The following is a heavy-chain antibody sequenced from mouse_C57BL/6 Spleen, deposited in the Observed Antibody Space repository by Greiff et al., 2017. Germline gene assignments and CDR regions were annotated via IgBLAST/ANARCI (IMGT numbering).Heavy chain of an antibody. V-gene: IGHV1-62-2*01. D-gene: IGHD1-1*01. CDR1: GYTFTEYT. J-gene: IGHJ2*01. Sequence: VQLQESGAELVKPGASVKLSCKASGYTFTEYTIHWVKQRSGQGLEWIGWFYPGSGSIKYNEKFKDKATLTADKSSSTVYMELSRLTSGDSAVYVCARHEERNYYGSSYRFDYWGQGTTLTVSS. CDR3: ARHEERNYYGSSYRFDY. CDR2: FYPGSGSI.